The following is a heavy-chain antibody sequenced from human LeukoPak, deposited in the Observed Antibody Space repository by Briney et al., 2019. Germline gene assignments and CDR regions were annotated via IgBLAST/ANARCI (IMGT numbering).Heavy chain of an antibody. D-gene: IGHD5-12*01. CDR2: IYYSGST. J-gene: IGHJ4*02. V-gene: IGHV4-31*03. CDR1: GGSISSGGYY. Sequence: PSETLSLTCTVSGGSISSGGYYWSWIRQHPGKGLEWIGYIYYSGSTYYNPSLKSRVTISVDTSKNQFSLKLSSVTAADTAVYYCARAPTIDLIDYWGQGTLVTVSS. CDR3: ARAPTIDLIDY.